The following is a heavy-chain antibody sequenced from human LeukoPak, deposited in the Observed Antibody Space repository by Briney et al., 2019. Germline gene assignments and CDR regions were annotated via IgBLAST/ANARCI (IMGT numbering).Heavy chain of an antibody. V-gene: IGHV3-21*01. CDR2: ISSSSSYI. CDR3: ARARGVAGKYYFDY. CDR1: GFTFSSYS. J-gene: IGHJ4*02. D-gene: IGHD6-19*01. Sequence: AGGSLRLSCAASGFTFSSYSMNWVRQAPGKGLEWVSSISSSSSYIYYADSVKGRFTISRDNAKNSLYLQMNSLRAEDTAVYYCARARGVAGKYYFDYWGQGTLVTVSS.